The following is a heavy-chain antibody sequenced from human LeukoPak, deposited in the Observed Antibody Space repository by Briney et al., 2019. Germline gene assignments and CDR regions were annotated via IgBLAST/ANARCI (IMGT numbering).Heavy chain of an antibody. Sequence: GGSLRLSCAASGFTFSSYEMNWVRQAPGKGLEWVSYISSSGSTIYYADSVKGRFTISRDNAKNSLYLQMNSLRAEDTAVYYCARDPDVDYFDYWGQGTLVTVSS. CDR3: ARDPDVDYFDY. CDR1: GFTFSSYE. CDR2: ISSSGSTI. D-gene: IGHD5-12*01. V-gene: IGHV3-48*03. J-gene: IGHJ4*02.